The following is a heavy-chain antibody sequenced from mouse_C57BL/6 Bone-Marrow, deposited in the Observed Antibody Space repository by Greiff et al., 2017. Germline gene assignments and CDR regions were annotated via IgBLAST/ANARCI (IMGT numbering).Heavy chain of an antibody. Sequence: EVMLVESGGDLVKPGGSLKLSCAASGFTFSRYGMSWVRQTPDKRLEWVATISSGGSYTYYPDSVKGRFTISRDNAKNTLYLQMSSLKSEDTAMYYCASPPYYGSSHWYFDVWGTGTTVTVSS. CDR3: ASPPYYGSSHWYFDV. CDR1: GFTFSRYG. V-gene: IGHV5-6*01. D-gene: IGHD1-1*01. J-gene: IGHJ1*03. CDR2: ISSGGSYT.